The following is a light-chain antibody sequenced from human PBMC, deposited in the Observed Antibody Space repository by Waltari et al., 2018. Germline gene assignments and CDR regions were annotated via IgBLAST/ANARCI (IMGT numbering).Light chain of an antibody. CDR3: QHYVRLPVT. V-gene: IGKV3-20*01. J-gene: IGKJ1*01. Sequence: IVLTRSPGTLSLSPGERATLSCRASQSVSRTLAWYQQKPGQAPRLLIYGASTRAAGIPDRFSGSGSGTDFSLTISRLEPEDFAVYYCQHYVRLPVTFGQGTKVEIK. CDR2: GAS. CDR1: QSVSRT.